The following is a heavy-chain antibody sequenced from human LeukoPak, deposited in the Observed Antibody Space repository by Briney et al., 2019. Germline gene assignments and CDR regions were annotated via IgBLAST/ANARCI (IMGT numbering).Heavy chain of an antibody. Sequence: SRTLSLTCTVSGGSISSGDYYWSWIRQPPGKGLEWVGYIYYSGSTYYNPSLKSRVTISVDTSKNQFSLKLSSVTAADTAVYYCASRGYYWYFDLWGRGTLVTASS. V-gene: IGHV4-30-4*01. CDR1: GGSISSGDYY. CDR3: ASRGYYWYFDL. CDR2: IYYSGST. J-gene: IGHJ2*01. D-gene: IGHD5-12*01.